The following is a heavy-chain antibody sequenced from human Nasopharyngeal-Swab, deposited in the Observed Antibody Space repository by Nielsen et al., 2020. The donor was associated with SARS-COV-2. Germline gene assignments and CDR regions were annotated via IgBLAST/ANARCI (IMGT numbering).Heavy chain of an antibody. D-gene: IGHD3-22*01. Sequence: GESLKISCAASGFTFSSYAMSWVRQAPGKGLEWVANIKQDGSEKYYVDSVKGRFTISRDNAKNSLYLQMNSLRAEDTAVYYCARVENTYYYDSSGLNDYWGQGTLVTVSS. J-gene: IGHJ4*02. CDR1: GFTFSSYA. V-gene: IGHV3-7*01. CDR3: ARVENTYYYDSSGLNDY. CDR2: IKQDGSEK.